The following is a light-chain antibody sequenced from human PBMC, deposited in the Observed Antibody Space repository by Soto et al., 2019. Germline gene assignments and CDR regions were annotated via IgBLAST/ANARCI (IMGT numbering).Light chain of an antibody. CDR1: QGISSY. CDR2: AAS. CDR3: QQYYSYPRT. Sequence: AIRMTQSPSSFSASTGDRVTIACRASQGISSYLAWYKQKPGKAPKLLSYAASTLQSGVPSRVRGSGSGTDFTLTISCLKSEDFETYYCQQYYSYPRTFGQGTKVYIK. V-gene: IGKV1-8*01. J-gene: IGKJ1*01.